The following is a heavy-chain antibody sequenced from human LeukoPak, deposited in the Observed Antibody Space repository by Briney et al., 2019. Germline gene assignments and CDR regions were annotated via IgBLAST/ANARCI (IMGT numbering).Heavy chain of an antibody. J-gene: IGHJ5*02. CDR1: GFSLSTSGVG. Sequence: SGPTLVKPTQTLTLTRTFSGFSLSTSGVGVGWIRQPPGKALEWLALIYWSDNKLYSPSLRNRLTITKDTSKNQVVLTMTNMDPVDTATYYCAHRPKNRGTNNWFDPWGQGTLVIVSS. V-gene: IGHV2-5*01. D-gene: IGHD1/OR15-1a*01. CDR3: AHRPKNRGTNNWFDP. CDR2: IYWSDNK.